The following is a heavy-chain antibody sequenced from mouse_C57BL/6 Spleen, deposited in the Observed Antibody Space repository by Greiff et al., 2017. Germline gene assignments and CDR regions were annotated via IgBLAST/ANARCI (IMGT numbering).Heavy chain of an antibody. CDR1: GYTFTSYW. CDR3: ARPQGSSYESDDAMDY. J-gene: IGHJ4*01. CDR2: ITPSSGYT. V-gene: IGHV1-7*01. D-gene: IGHD1-1*01. Sequence: QVQLKQSGAELAKPGASVTLSCKASGYTFTSYWMHWVKQRPGQGLEWIGYITPSSGYTKYTQKFKDKATLTADKSSSTAYMQLSSLTYEDSAVYYCARPQGSSYESDDAMDYWGQGTSVTVSS.